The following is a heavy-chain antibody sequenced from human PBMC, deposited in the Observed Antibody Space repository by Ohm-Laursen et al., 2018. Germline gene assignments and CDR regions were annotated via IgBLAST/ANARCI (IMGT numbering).Heavy chain of an antibody. V-gene: IGHV1-46*01. D-gene: IGHD6-13*01. Sequence: GASVKVSCKASGYTFTSYYMHWVRQAPGQGLEWMGIINPSGGSTSYAQKFQGRVTMTRDTSTSTVYMELSSLRSEDTALYYCAKDHSPYSSSLRSAFDIWGQGTMVTVSS. J-gene: IGHJ3*02. CDR1: GYTFTSYY. CDR3: AKDHSPYSSSLRSAFDI. CDR2: INPSGGST.